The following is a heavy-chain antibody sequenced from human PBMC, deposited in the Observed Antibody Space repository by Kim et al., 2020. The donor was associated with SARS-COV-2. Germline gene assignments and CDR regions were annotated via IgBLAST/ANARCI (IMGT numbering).Heavy chain of an antibody. D-gene: IGHD6-13*01. CDR1: GYTFTSYG. J-gene: IGHJ4*02. CDR3: ARDPPYSSSWDGAYYFDY. CDR2: ISAYNGNT. V-gene: IGHV1-18*01. Sequence: ASVKVSCKASGYTFTSYGISWVRQAPGQGLEWMGWISAYNGNTNYAQKLQGRVTMTTDTSTSTAYMELRSLRSDDTAVYYCARDPPYSSSWDGAYYFDYWGQGTLVTVSS.